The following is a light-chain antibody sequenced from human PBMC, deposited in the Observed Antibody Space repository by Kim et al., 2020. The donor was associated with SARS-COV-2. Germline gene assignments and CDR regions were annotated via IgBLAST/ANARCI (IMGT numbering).Light chain of an antibody. CDR1: SLRSYY. CDR2: GKN. J-gene: IGLJ2*01. Sequence: VALGQTVRITCQGDSLRSYYATWYQQKPGQAPILVIYGKNNRPSGIPDRFSGSSAGNTASLTITGTQAGDEADYYCNSRDTNDNVVFGGGTQLTVL. V-gene: IGLV3-19*01. CDR3: NSRDTNDNVV.